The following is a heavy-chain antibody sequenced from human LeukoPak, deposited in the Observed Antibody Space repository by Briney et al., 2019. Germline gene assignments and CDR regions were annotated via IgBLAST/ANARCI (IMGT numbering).Heavy chain of an antibody. CDR2: ISYDGSNK. Sequence: GGSLRLSCAASGFTFSSYAMHWVRQAPGKGLEWVAVISYDGSNKYYADSVKGRFTISRDNSKNTLYLQMNSLRAEDTAVYYCARDATDIVVVPAAPRGFYYYYMDVWGKGTTVTVSS. V-gene: IGHV3-30*01. CDR1: GFTFSSYA. CDR3: ARDATDIVVVPAAPRGFYYYYMDV. D-gene: IGHD2-2*01. J-gene: IGHJ6*03.